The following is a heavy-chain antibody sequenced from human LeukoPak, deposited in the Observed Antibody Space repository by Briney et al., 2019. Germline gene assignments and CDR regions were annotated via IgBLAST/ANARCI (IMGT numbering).Heavy chain of an antibody. CDR3: TRRQTSDYQTYFDY. CDR2: IYPGDSDT. V-gene: IGHV5-51*01. J-gene: IGHJ4*02. D-gene: IGHD4-17*01. Sequence: GESLKISCKGSGYSFTNYWIGWVRPLPGKGLEWMGIIYPGDSDTSYSPSFQGQVTISADKSISTAYLQWSSLKASDSAMYYCTRRQTSDYQTYFDYWGQGTLVTVSS. CDR1: GYSFTNYW.